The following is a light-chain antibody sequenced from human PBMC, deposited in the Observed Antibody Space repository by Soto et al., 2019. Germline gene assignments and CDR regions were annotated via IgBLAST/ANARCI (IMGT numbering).Light chain of an antibody. CDR1: QTVRNNY. J-gene: IGKJ1*01. V-gene: IGKV3-20*01. CDR2: GAS. CDR3: QQYGSSSWT. Sequence: IVFTQSPAPLSLSPGERATPSCRASQTVRNNYLAWYQQKPGQAPRLLIYGASSRATGIPDRFSGSGSGTDFTLTISRLEPEDFAVYYCQQYGSSSWTFGQGTKVDIK.